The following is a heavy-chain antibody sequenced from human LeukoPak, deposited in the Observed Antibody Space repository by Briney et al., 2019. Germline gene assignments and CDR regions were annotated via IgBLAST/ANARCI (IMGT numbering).Heavy chain of an antibody. J-gene: IGHJ4*02. CDR2: IIPIFGTA. CDR1: DYTFTNYA. D-gene: IGHD6-19*01. Sequence: GASVKVSCKASDYTFTNYAINWVRQAPGQGLEWMGGIIPIFGTANYAQKFQGRVTITADESTSTAYMELSSLRSDDTAVYYCARDVYSSGWYAFDYWGQGTLVTVSS. V-gene: IGHV1-69*13. CDR3: ARDVYSSGWYAFDY.